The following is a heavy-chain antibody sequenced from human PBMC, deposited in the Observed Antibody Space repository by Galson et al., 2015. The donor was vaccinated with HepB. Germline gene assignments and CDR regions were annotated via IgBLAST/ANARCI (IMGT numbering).Heavy chain of an antibody. CDR1: GSTFSRHG. J-gene: IGHJ3*02. CDR2: IWFDGTKN. CDR3: ARYLGDYYGFDI. Sequence: SLRLSCAASGAASGSTFSRHGMHWVRQAPGKGPEWVALIWFDGTKNYHAEYLKGRFTISRDNSKNILYLQMNSLGAEDTAMYYCARYLGDYYGFDIWGQGTMVIVSA. D-gene: IGHD2/OR15-2a*01. V-gene: IGHV3-33*01.